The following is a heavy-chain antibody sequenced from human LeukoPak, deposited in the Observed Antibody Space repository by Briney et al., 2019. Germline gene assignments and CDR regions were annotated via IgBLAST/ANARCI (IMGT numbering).Heavy chain of an antibody. CDR3: ARAKYYYGSGSYYDAFDI. CDR1: GFTFSRYK. Sequence: GGSLRLSCVASGFTFSRYKMHWVRQGPGEGLMWVSRLNSDGSGTTYADSVKGRFTISRDNAKNTLYLQMNSLRAEDTAVYYCARAKYYYGSGSYYDAFDIWGQGTMVTVSS. J-gene: IGHJ3*02. CDR2: LNSDGSGT. V-gene: IGHV3-74*01. D-gene: IGHD3-10*01.